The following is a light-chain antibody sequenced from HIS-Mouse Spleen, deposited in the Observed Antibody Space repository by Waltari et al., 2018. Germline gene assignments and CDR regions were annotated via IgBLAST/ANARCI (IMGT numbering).Light chain of an antibody. Sequence: IVLTQSPATLSLSPGDRATLSCRASQSVSSYLAWYQQKPGQAPRLLIYDASNRATGIPARFSVSGSGTDFTLTISSLEPEDFAVYYCQQRSNWRITFGQGTRLEIK. CDR1: QSVSSY. CDR2: DAS. V-gene: IGKV3-11*01. J-gene: IGKJ5*01. CDR3: QQRSNWRIT.